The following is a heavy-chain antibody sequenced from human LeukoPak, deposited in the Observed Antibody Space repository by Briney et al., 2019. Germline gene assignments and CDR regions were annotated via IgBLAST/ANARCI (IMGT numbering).Heavy chain of an antibody. Sequence: GGSLRLSCAASGFTFSSNEMNWVRQAPGKGLEWVSYISSSGSTIYYADSVKGRFTISRDNAKNSLYLQMNSLRAEDTAVYYCARDYLSGGGFDYWGQGTLVTVSS. CDR1: GFTFSSNE. V-gene: IGHV3-48*03. J-gene: IGHJ4*02. CDR3: ARDYLSGGGFDY. CDR2: ISSSGSTI. D-gene: IGHD3-10*01.